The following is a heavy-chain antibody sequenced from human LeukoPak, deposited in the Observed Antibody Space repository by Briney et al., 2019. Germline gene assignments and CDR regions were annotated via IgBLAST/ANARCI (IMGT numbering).Heavy chain of an antibody. D-gene: IGHD3-10*01. V-gene: IGHV7-4-1*02. J-gene: IGHJ5*02. Sequence: ASVKVSCKASGYTFTSYAMNWVRQAPGQGLEWMGWINTNTGNPTYAQGFTGRFVFSLDTSVSTAYLQISSLKAEDTAVYYCARRPVLLWFRELNHGNWFDPWGQGTLVTVSS. CDR2: INTNTGNP. CDR3: ARRPVLLWFRELNHGNWFDP. CDR1: GYTFTSYA.